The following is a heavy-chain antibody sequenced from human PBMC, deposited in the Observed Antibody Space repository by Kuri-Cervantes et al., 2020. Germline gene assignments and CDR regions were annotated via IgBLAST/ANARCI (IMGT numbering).Heavy chain of an antibody. V-gene: IGHV3-30*03. J-gene: IGHJ3*02. Sequence: GESLKISCAASGFTFSSYGMHWVRQAPGKGLGWVAVISYDGSNKYYADSVKGRFTISRDNSKNTLYLQMNSLRAEDTAVYYCAREYFIRAEDAFDIWGQGTMVTVSS. D-gene: IGHD3-10*01. CDR1: GFTFSSYG. CDR2: ISYDGSNK. CDR3: AREYFIRAEDAFDI.